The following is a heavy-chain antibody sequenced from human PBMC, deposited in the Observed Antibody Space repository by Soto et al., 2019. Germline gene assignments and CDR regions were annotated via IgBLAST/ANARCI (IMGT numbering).Heavy chain of an antibody. D-gene: IGHD1-7*01. J-gene: IGHJ6*02. Sequence: EVRLLESGGGLVQPGGSLRLSCEASGFTFGNYAMTWVRQGPGRGLEWVSALSGSSLNTYYADSVKARFTISRDNSKNTIYLEMNSLRVVATAVYYCTTQFLLSSRTPPEDVWGQGTPVAVSS. CDR1: GFTFGNYA. CDR3: TTQFLLSSRTPPEDV. CDR2: LSGSSLNT. V-gene: IGHV3-23*01.